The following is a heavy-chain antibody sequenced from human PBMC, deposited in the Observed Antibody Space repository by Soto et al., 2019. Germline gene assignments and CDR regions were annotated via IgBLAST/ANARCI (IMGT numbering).Heavy chain of an antibody. CDR2: IIPIFGTA. Sequence: QVQLVQSGAEVKKPGASVKVSCKASGYTFTGDYMHWVRQAPGQGLEWMGGIIPIFGTANYAQKFQGRVTITADESTSTAYMELSSLRSEDTAVYYCASSLGSSGYYANYWGQGTLVTVSS. J-gene: IGHJ4*02. V-gene: IGHV1-69*01. D-gene: IGHD3-22*01. CDR3: ASSLGSSGYYANY. CDR1: GYTFTGDY.